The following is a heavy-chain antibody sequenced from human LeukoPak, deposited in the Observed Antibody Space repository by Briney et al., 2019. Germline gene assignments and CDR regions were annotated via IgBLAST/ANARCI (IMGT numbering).Heavy chain of an antibody. V-gene: IGHV3-30*03. Sequence: GGSLRLSCAASGFTFSYYGMHWVRQAPGKGLEWVAVISYDGNKEYSADSVKGRFTISRDNSKNMLFLETNSLRAEDTAVYYCARDSNRHYFDYWGQGTLVSVSS. CDR1: GFTFSYYG. J-gene: IGHJ4*02. D-gene: IGHD2-2*01. CDR3: ARDSNRHYFDY. CDR2: ISYDGNKE.